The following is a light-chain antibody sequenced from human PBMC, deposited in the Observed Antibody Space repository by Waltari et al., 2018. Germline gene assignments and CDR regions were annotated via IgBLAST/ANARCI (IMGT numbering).Light chain of an antibody. CDR3: ASWDDRLNSLV. CDR1: TSNIGSNT. Sequence: QSVLTQPPSASGTPGQRVIISCSGITSNIGSNTVNWYQQLPGTAPTLLIFSDKQRPSGVPDRCSGSKSGTSASLAISGLQSEDEADYYCASWDDRLNSLVFGGGTELTVL. CDR2: SDK. J-gene: IGLJ3*02. V-gene: IGLV1-44*01.